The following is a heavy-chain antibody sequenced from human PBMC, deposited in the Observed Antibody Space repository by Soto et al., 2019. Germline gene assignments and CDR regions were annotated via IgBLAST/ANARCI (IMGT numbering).Heavy chain of an antibody. V-gene: IGHV1-18*01. CDR3: VKDRDLSGRPSGY. CDR2: ISTSHGYT. D-gene: IGHD1-26*01. J-gene: IGHJ4*02. CDR1: GYTFTSYG. Sequence: QVKLVQSGAEVKKPGASVKVSCKAFGYTFTSYGITWVRQAPGQGLEWMGWISTSHGYTSYAQKVQGRVTMTRDTATSTAYMELRSLRSDDTAVYYCVKDRDLSGRPSGYWGQGSLVTVSS.